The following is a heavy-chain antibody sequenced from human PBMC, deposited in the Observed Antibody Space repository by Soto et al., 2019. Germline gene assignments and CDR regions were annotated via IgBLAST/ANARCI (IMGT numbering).Heavy chain of an antibody. J-gene: IGHJ4*02. Sequence: QVQLVQSGAEVKKPGSSVKVSCKASGGTFSSYTISWVRQAPGQGLEWMGRFIPILGIANYAQKFQGRVTITADKSTSTAYMELSSLRSEDTAVYYCARAYGDYPSPFDYWGQGTLVTVSS. CDR3: ARAYGDYPSPFDY. V-gene: IGHV1-69*02. CDR2: FIPILGIA. D-gene: IGHD4-17*01. CDR1: GGTFSSYT.